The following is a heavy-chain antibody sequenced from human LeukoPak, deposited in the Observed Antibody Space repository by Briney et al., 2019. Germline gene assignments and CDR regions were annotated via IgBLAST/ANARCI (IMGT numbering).Heavy chain of an antibody. V-gene: IGHV6-1*01. D-gene: IGHD2-2*01. CDR2: TYYRSTWYN. Sequence: HSQTLSLTCAISGDSVSSNSVTWNWIRQSPSRGLEWLGRTYYRSTWYNDYAVSVRGRITVNPDTSKSQFSLHLNSVTPEDTAVYYCARRLTQYDCFDPWGQGILVTVSS. CDR1: GDSVSSNSVT. J-gene: IGHJ5*02. CDR3: ARRLTQYDCFDP.